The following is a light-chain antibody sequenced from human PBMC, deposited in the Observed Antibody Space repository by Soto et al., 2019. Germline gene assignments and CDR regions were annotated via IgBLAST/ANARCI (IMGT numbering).Light chain of an antibody. CDR3: QQYDNLPVT. CDR1: QSVISN. CDR2: GAS. Sequence: EIVMTQSPATLSVSPGERATLSCRASQSVISNVAWYQQKAGQAPRLLISGASTRATGVPARFSGSGSGTEFTLTISSLQSEDFAVYYCQQYDNLPVTFGQGTKLEIK. J-gene: IGKJ2*01. V-gene: IGKV3-15*01.